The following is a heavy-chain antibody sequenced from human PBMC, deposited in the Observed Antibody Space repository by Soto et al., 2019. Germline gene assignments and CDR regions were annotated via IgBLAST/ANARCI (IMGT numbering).Heavy chain of an antibody. J-gene: IGHJ3*02. CDR1: GFAFSDYD. Sequence: GGSLRLSYEGSGFAFSDYDMSWIRHVAGKGLEWVAYISSTSLQTNYADSVRGRLTISRYNANNSLYLQMNCLRAENTALYYCAREVSRDLNAFHIRSQATMVTV. CDR2: ISSTSLQT. V-gene: IGHV3-11*05. CDR3: AREVSRDLNAFHI.